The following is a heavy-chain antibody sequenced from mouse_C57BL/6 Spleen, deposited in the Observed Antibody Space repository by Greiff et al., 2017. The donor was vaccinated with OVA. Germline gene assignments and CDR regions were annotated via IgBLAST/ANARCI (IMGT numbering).Heavy chain of an antibody. CDR3: ARSGDYDYDGYWYFDV. CDR2: INPNYGTT. D-gene: IGHD2-4*01. J-gene: IGHJ1*03. Sequence: EVQLQQSGPELVKPGASVKISCKASGYSFTDYNMNWVKQSNGKSLEWIGVINPNYGTTSYNQKFKGKATLTVDQSSSTAYMQLNSLTSEDSAVYYCARSGDYDYDGYWYFDVWGTGTTVTVSS. CDR1: GYSFTDYN. V-gene: IGHV1-39*01.